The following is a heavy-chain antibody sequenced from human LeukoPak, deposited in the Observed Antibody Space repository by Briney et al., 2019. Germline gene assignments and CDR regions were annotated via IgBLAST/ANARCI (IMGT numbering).Heavy chain of an antibody. CDR2: INPNSGGT. Sequence: ASVKVSCKASGYTFTGYYMHWVRQAPGQGLEWMGWINPNSGGTNYAQKFQGRVTMTRDTSISTAYMELSRLRSDDTAVYYCARAPGYYDSSGYYENWFDYWSQGTLVTVSS. CDR1: GYTFTGYY. J-gene: IGHJ4*02. D-gene: IGHD3-22*01. V-gene: IGHV1-2*02. CDR3: ARAPGYYDSSGYYENWFDY.